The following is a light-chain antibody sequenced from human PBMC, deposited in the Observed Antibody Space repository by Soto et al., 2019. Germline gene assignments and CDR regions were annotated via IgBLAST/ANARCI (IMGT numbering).Light chain of an antibody. Sequence: SYELTQPPSVSVSPGQTASITCSGDKWGDKYACWYQQKPGQSPVLVIYQDSKRPSGIPERFSGSNSGNTATLTNGGTQAMDEADYYCQAWDSSTVVFGGGTKLTVL. CDR1: KWGDKY. J-gene: IGLJ2*01. CDR2: QDS. V-gene: IGLV3-1*01. CDR3: QAWDSSTVV.